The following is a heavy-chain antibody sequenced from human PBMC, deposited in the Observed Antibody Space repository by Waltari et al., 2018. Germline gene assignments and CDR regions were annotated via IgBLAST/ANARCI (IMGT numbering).Heavy chain of an antibody. CDR2: IRYDGSNK. V-gene: IGHV3-30*02. D-gene: IGHD3-9*01. J-gene: IGHJ5*02. Sequence: FSSYGMHWVRQAPGKGLEWVAFIRYDGSNKYYADSVKGRFTISRDNSKNTLYLQMNSLRAEDTAVYYCAKDGDILTGYSNWFDPWGQGTLVTVSS. CDR1: FSSYG. CDR3: AKDGDILTGYSNWFDP.